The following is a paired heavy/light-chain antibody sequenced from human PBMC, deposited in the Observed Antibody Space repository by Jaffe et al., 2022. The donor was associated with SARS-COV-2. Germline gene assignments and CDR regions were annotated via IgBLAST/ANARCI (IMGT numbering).Light chain of an antibody. J-gene: IGLJ3*02. CDR1: SSNIGSNT. CDR2: SNN. Sequence: QSVLTQPPSASGTPGQRVTISCSGSSSNIGSNTVNWYQQLPGTAPKLLIYSNNQRPSGVPDRFSGSKSGTSASLAISGLQSEDEADYYCAAWDDSLNKVFGGGTKLTVL. V-gene: IGLV1-44*01. CDR3: AAWDDSLNKV.
Heavy chain of an antibody. V-gene: IGHV4-59*01. CDR3: ARDRVVAGSDHYYYYYGMDV. D-gene: IGHD6-19*01. Sequence: QVQLQESGPGLVKPSETLSLTCTVSGGSISSYYWSWIRQPPGKGLEWIGYIYYSGSTNYNPSLKSRVTISVDTSKNQFSLKLSSVTAADTAVYYCARDRVVAGSDHYYYYYGMDVWGQGTTVTVSS. CDR1: GGSISSYY. CDR2: IYYSGST. J-gene: IGHJ6*02.